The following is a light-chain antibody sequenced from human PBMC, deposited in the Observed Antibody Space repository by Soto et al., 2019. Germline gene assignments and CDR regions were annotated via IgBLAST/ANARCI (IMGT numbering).Light chain of an antibody. CDR1: QSVSSY. CDR3: QQSYSTPPT. J-gene: IGKJ1*01. CDR2: AAS. Sequence: IQMTHSPSSLSASLVYRVTITFRASQSVSSYLNWYQHKPGKAPKLLIYAASGLQSGVPSRFSGSGSGTDFTLTISSLQPEDFATYYCQQSYSTPPTFGQGTKVDI. V-gene: IGKV1-39*01.